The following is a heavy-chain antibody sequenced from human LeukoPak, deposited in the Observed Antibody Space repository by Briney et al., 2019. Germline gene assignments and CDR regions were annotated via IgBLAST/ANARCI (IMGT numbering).Heavy chain of an antibody. CDR1: GGSISSYY. CDR3: ARFVTTVTRGHFDY. D-gene: IGHD4-17*01. V-gene: IGHV4-59*01. CDR2: IYYSGST. Sequence: PSETLSLTCTVSGGSISSYYWSWIRQPPGKGLEWIGYIYYSGSTNYNPSLKSRVTISVDTSKNQFSLKLSSVTAADTAVYYCARFVTTVTRGHFDYWGQGTLVTVSS. J-gene: IGHJ4*02.